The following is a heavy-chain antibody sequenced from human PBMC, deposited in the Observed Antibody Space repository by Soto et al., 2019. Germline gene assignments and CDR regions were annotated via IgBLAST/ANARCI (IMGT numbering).Heavy chain of an antibody. J-gene: IGHJ4*02. CDR2: ISGSGGST. V-gene: IGHV3-23*01. CDR3: AKDLTKVRGVISRND. D-gene: IGHD3-10*01. CDR1: GFTFSSYA. Sequence: GGSLRLSCAASGFTFSSYAMSWVRQAPGKGLEWVSAISGSGGSTYYADSVKGRFTISRDNSKNTLYLQMNSLRAEDTAVYYCAKDLTKVRGVISRNDWGQGTLVTVSS.